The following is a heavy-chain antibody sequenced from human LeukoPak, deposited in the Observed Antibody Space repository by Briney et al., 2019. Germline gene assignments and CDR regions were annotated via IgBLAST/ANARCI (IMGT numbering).Heavy chain of an antibody. CDR2: ISAYNGNT. CDR3: ARAPLIAAAGTVVWCDY. V-gene: IGHV1-18*01. J-gene: IGHJ4*02. Sequence: ASVKVSCKASGYTFTSYGIRWVRQAPGQGLEWMGWISAYNGNTNYAQKLRGRVTMTTDTSTSTAYMELRSLRSDDTAVYYCARAPLIAAAGTVVWCDYWGQGTLVTVSS. D-gene: IGHD6-13*01. CDR1: GYTFTSYG.